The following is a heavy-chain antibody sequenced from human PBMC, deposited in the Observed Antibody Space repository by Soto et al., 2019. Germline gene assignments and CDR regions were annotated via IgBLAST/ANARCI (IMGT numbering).Heavy chain of an antibody. CDR1: GGSISGFY. V-gene: IGHV4-59*01. D-gene: IGHD1-26*01. Sequence: PSETLSLTCSVSGGSISGFYWSWIRQPPGKGLELIGYIYSSGSTNYNPSLKSRVTISVDTSKNQFSLKLISVTAADSAVYYCARDTVGASYDYWGQGTLVTVSS. J-gene: IGHJ4*02. CDR2: IYSSGST. CDR3: ARDTVGASYDY.